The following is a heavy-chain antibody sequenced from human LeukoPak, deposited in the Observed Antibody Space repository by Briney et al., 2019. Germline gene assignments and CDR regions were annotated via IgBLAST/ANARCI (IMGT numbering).Heavy chain of an antibody. CDR3: ARDSDYDILTGYSNWFDP. CDR1: GYTYSSYS. J-gene: IGHJ5*02. Sequence: GGSLRLSCAPSGYTYSSYSMNWVPHAPGKGLEWVSSISSSSSYIYCADSVKGRFTISRDNAKNSLYLQMNSLRAEDTAVYYCARDSDYDILTGYSNWFDPWGQGTLVTVSS. V-gene: IGHV3-21*01. D-gene: IGHD3-9*01. CDR2: ISSSSSYI.